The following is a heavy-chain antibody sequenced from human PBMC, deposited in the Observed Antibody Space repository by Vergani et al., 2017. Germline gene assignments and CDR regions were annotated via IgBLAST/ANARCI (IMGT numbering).Heavy chain of an antibody. CDR1: GDSISSGVYY. CDR3: ARMWGYDEGDAFRIGYFDS. D-gene: IGHD3-22*01. CDR2: IYSTGST. V-gene: IGHV4-31*03. J-gene: IGHJ4*02. Sequence: QVQLQESGPGLVKPSQTLSPTCSVSGDSISSGVYYWNWIRQHPGNGLEWIGYIYSTGSTHHNPSLRRRINMSVDTSKNQFSLKLNSVTAADTAMYYCARMWGYDEGDAFRIGYFDSWGPGILVTVSS.